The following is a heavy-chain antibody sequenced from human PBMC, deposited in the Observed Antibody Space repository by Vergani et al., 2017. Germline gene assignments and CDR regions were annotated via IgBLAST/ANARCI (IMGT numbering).Heavy chain of an antibody. CDR3: ARDQVPAAIRLNVGNYMDV. D-gene: IGHD2-2*02. J-gene: IGHJ6*03. CDR2: IYYDGSNA. CDR1: RSTFKTYG. Sequence: QGQLVESGGGIVQPGRSLTLSCVASRSTFKTYGMHWVRQAPGKGLEWVGLIYYDGSNAYYADSVKGRFTISRDNSKNTLYLQMSSLRAEDTAVYYCARDQVPAAIRLNVGNYMDVWGKGPRSPSP. V-gene: IGHV3-33*01.